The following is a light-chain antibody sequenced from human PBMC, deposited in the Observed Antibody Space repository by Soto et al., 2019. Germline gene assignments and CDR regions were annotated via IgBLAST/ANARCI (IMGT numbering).Light chain of an antibody. CDR1: QSIGTS. V-gene: IGKV1-39*01. Sequence: IQMTQSPSALSASVGDRVTITCRASQSIGTSLHWYQQNPGKAPKFLMYAVSTLHTGVPSRFSGSGSGAEFTLTISSLQPEDFATYYCQQSLTVPPTFGQGTKVDIK. J-gene: IGKJ1*01. CDR3: QQSLTVPPT. CDR2: AVS.